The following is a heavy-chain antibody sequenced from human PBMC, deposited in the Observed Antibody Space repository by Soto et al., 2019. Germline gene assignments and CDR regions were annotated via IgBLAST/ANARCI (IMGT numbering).Heavy chain of an antibody. J-gene: IGHJ3*02. CDR2: VNPNSGGT. CDR1: GYTFTGYY. CDR3: ARRVKNWNLHDAFDI. Sequence: ASVKVSCKASGYTFTGYYMHWVRQAPGQGLEWMGWVNPNSGGTNYAQKFQGWVTMTRDTSISTAYMELSRLRSDDTAVYYCARRVKNWNLHDAFDIWGQGTMVTVSS. D-gene: IGHD1-1*01. V-gene: IGHV1-2*04.